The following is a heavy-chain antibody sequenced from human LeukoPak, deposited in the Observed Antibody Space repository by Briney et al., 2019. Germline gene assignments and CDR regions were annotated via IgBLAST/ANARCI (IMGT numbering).Heavy chain of an antibody. Sequence: GGSLRLSCAASGFTFSSDAMSWVRQAPGKGLEWVSVIYSGGSTYYADSVKGRFTISRDNSKNTLYLQMNSLRAEDTAVYYCAREPDYDSSGYAHPYFDYWGQGTLVTVSS. CDR2: IYSGGST. CDR1: GFTFSSDA. D-gene: IGHD3-22*01. J-gene: IGHJ4*02. V-gene: IGHV3-66*01. CDR3: AREPDYDSSGYAHPYFDY.